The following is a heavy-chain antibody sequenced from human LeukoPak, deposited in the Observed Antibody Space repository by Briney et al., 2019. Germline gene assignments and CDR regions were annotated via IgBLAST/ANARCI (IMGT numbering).Heavy chain of an antibody. Sequence: ASETLSLTCTVSGGSISSSSYYWGWIRQPPGKGLEWIGSIYYSGSTYYNPSLKSRVTISVDTSKNQFSLKLSSVNAADTAVYYCARRWKNIAVAGKSWIDYWGQGTLVTVSS. CDR3: ARRWKNIAVAGKSWIDY. J-gene: IGHJ4*02. V-gene: IGHV4-39*07. CDR2: IYYSGST. D-gene: IGHD6-19*01. CDR1: GGSISSSSYY.